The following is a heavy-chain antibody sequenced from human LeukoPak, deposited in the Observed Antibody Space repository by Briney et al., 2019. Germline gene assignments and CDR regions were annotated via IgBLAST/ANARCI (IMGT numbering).Heavy chain of an antibody. Sequence: PGGSLGLSCAASGFTFSSYAMSWVRQAPGKGLEWVSAISGSGGSTYYADSVKGRFTISRDNAKNSLYLQMNSLRVDDTAIYYCAKDGQTGEWELEHWGQGTLVTVSS. V-gene: IGHV3-23*01. D-gene: IGHD7-27*01. CDR2: ISGSGGST. CDR3: AKDGQTGEWELEH. J-gene: IGHJ1*01. CDR1: GFTFSSYA.